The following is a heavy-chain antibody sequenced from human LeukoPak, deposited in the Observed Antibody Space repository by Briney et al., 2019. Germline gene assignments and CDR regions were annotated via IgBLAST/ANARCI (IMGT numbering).Heavy chain of an antibody. D-gene: IGHD3-16*01. CDR3: ARGWGSGYLDY. V-gene: IGHV4-34*01. CDR1: GGSFSGYY. Sequence: SETLSLTCAVYGGSFSGYYWSWIHQPPGKGLEWIGEINHSGSTNYNPSLKSRVTISVDTSKNQFSLKLSSVTAADTAVYYCARGWGSGYLDYWGQGTLVTVSS. CDR2: INHSGST. J-gene: IGHJ4*02.